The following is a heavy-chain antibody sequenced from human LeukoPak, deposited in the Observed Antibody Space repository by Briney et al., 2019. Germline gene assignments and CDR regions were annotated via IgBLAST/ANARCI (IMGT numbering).Heavy chain of an antibody. CDR1: GGSISSGDYY. CDR3: ARAPTIMITFGE. V-gene: IGHV4-30-4*01. Sequence: SQTLSLTCTVSGGSISSGDYYWSWIRQPPGKGLEWIGYIYYSGSAYYNPSLKSRVTISVDTSKNQFSLKLSSVTAADTAVYYCARAPTIMITFGEWGQGTLVTVSS. CDR2: IYYSGSA. J-gene: IGHJ4*02. D-gene: IGHD3-16*01.